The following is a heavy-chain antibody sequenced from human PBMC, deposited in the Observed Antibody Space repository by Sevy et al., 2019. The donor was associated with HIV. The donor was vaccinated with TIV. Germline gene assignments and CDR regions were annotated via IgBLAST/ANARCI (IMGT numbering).Heavy chain of an antibody. CDR3: ARNTYYYDTTGFGAFDI. CDR2: ISWSGSNT. Sequence: GGSLRLSCAASGFTFDDYAMSWVRQAPGKGLEWVSGISWSGSNTGYADPVKGRFTISRDSAKTSLYLQMNSLRTEDTALYYCARNTYYYDTTGFGAFDIWGQGTMVTVSS. D-gene: IGHD3-22*01. J-gene: IGHJ3*02. V-gene: IGHV3-20*04. CDR1: GFTFDDYA.